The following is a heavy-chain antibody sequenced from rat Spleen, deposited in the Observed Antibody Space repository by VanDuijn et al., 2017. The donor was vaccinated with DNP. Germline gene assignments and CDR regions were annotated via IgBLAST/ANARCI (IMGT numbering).Heavy chain of an antibody. Sequence: QVQLKESGPGLVQPSQTLSLTCTVSGFSLTSYTVSWVRQPPGKGLEWIATISSGGSTYYNSAIKSRLSISRDTSKSQVFLKMNSLQTEDTAMYFCASLNYGNYGYWGQGVMVTVSS. CDR1: GFSLTSYT. D-gene: IGHD1-3*01. J-gene: IGHJ2*01. CDR2: ISSGGST. V-gene: IGHV2-6*01. CDR3: ASLNYGNYGY.